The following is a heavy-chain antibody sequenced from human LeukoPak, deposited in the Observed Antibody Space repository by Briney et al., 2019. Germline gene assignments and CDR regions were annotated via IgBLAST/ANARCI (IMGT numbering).Heavy chain of an antibody. CDR1: GYSFTSYW. D-gene: IGHD3-16*02. Sequence: HGESLKISCKGSGYSFTSYWIGWVRQMPGKGLEWMGIIYPGDSDTRYSPSFQGQVTISADKSISTAYLQWSSLKASDTAMYYCARHGRDDYVWGSYRSLIDYWGQGTLVTVSS. CDR3: ARHGRDDYVWGSYRSLIDY. V-gene: IGHV5-51*01. CDR2: IYPGDSDT. J-gene: IGHJ4*02.